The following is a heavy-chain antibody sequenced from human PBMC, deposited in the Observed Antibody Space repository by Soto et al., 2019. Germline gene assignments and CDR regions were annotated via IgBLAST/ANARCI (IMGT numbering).Heavy chain of an antibody. CDR2: IKQDGSEK. J-gene: IGHJ4*02. D-gene: IGHD5-12*01. Sequence: EVQLVESGGGLVQPGGSLRLSCAASGFTFSSYWMSWVRQAPGKGLEWVANIKQDGSEKYYVDSVKGRFTISRDNAENSLFLQMSSLRAEDTAVYYCARETVELATNGWGQGTLVTGSS. V-gene: IGHV3-7*01. CDR1: GFTFSSYW. CDR3: ARETVELATNG.